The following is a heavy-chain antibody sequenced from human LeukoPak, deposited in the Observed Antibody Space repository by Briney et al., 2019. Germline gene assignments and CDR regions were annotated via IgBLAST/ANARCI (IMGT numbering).Heavy chain of an antibody. V-gene: IGHV3-23*01. J-gene: IGHJ4*02. D-gene: IGHD3-22*01. CDR2: ISGSGGST. Sequence: GGSLRLSCAASGFTFSSYAMSWVRQAPGKGLEWVSAISGSGGSTYYADSVKGWFTISRDNSKNTLYLQMNSLRAEDTAVYYCAKKSYDSSGYYDPFDYWGQGTLVTVSS. CDR3: AKKSYDSSGYYDPFDY. CDR1: GFTFSSYA.